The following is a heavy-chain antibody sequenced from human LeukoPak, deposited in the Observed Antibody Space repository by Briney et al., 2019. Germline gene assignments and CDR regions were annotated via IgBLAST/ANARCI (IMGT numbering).Heavy chain of an antibody. V-gene: IGHV4-59*01. CDR2: IYNSGST. CDR3: AGGDVRSWGDDY. D-gene: IGHD3-10*02. J-gene: IGHJ4*02. Sequence: SETLSLTCTVSGGSISTYYWSWIRQPPGKGLEWIGYIYNSGSTNYNPSLKSRVTISVDTSKNQFSLKLSSVTAADTAVYYCAGGDVRSWGDDYWGQGTLVTVSS. CDR1: GGSISTYY.